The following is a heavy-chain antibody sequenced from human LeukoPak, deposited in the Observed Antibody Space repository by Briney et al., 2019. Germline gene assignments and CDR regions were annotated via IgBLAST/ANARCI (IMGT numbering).Heavy chain of an antibody. Sequence: SETLSLTCTVSGYSISSGYYWGWIRQPPGKGLEWIGSIYHSGSTYYNPSLKSRVTISVDTSKNQFSLKLSSVTAADTAVYYCARADVFWSGYIDYWGQGTLVTVSS. D-gene: IGHD3-3*01. CDR2: IYHSGST. CDR3: ARADVFWSGYIDY. V-gene: IGHV4-38-2*02. J-gene: IGHJ4*02. CDR1: GYSISSGYY.